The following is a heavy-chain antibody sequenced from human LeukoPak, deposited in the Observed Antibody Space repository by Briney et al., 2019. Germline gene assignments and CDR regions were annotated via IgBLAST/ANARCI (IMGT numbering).Heavy chain of an antibody. Sequence: ASVKVSCKASGYTFTSYGISWVRQAPGQGLEWMGWISAYNGNTNYAQKLQGRVTMTTDTSTSTAYMELRSLRSDDTAVYYCARAYHYDFWIGLPKTAFDIWGQGTMVTVPS. D-gene: IGHD3-3*01. J-gene: IGHJ3*02. CDR1: GYTFTSYG. V-gene: IGHV1-18*01. CDR2: ISAYNGNT. CDR3: ARAYHYDFWIGLPKTAFDI.